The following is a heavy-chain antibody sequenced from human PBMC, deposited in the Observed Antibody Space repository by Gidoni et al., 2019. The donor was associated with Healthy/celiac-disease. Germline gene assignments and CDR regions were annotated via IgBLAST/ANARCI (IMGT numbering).Heavy chain of an antibody. J-gene: IGHJ3*02. V-gene: IGHV3-53*01. CDR1: GFTVRSNY. CDR3: ARRGTGSEGI. Sequence: EVQLVESGVGLIQPGGSLRLSCVASGFTVRSNYMRWVRQAPGKGLEWVSVIYSGGSTYYADSVKGRFTISRDNSKNTLYLQMNSLRAEDTAVYYCARRGTGSEGIWGQGTMVTVSS. D-gene: IGHD3-10*01. CDR2: IYSGGST.